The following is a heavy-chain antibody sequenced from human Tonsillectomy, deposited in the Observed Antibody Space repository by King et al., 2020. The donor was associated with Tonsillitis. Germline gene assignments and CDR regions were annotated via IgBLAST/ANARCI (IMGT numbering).Heavy chain of an antibody. CDR1: GFTVSSNY. Sequence: VQLVESGGGLVQPGRSLRLSCAASGFTVSSNYMSWVRQAPGKGLEWVSVIYTGGSTYYADSVKGRFTVSRHNSNNTLYLQMNSRRPEDTAVYYCARVLGTQDWNYLDYYYGMDVWGQGTTVTLSS. CDR2: IYTGGST. J-gene: IGHJ6*02. CDR3: ARVLGTQDWNYLDYYYGMDV. D-gene: IGHD1-7*01. V-gene: IGHV3-53*04.